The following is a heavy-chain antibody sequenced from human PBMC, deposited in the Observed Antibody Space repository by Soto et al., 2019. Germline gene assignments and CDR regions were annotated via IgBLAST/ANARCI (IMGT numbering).Heavy chain of an antibody. J-gene: IGHJ4*02. CDR1: GFTFSSYA. V-gene: IGHV3-30*09. CDR3: ARERQARYTNRYYFDY. CDR2: ISYDGSNK. Sequence: PGGSLRLSCAASGFTFSSYAMHWVRQAPGKGLEWVAVISYDGSNKYYADSVKGRFAISRDNSKNTLYLQMNSLRAEDTAVYYCARERQARYTNRYYFDYWGQGTLVTVSS. D-gene: IGHD1-1*01.